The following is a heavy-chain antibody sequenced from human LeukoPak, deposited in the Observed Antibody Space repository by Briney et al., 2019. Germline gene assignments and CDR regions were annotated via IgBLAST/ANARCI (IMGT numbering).Heavy chain of an antibody. CDR2: INHSGST. J-gene: IGHJ4*02. D-gene: IGHD5-18*01. CDR1: GGSFGGYY. CDR3: ARVRGYSRTKSLDC. Sequence: SETLSLTCAVYGGSFGGYYWSWIRQPPGKGLEWIGEINHSGSTNYNPSLKSRVTISVDTSKNQFSLKLSSVTAADTAVYYCARVRGYSRTKSLDCWGQGTLVTVSS. V-gene: IGHV4-34*01.